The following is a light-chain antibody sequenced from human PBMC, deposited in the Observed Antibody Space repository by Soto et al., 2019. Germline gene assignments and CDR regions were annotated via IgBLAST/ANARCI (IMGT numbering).Light chain of an antibody. CDR3: SSYTSSSTLV. Sequence: QSALTQPASVSGSPGQSITISCTGTSSDVGGYNYVSWYQQHPGEAPKLMIYDVSNRPSGVSNRFSGSKSGNTASLTISGLQAEDGADYYCSSYTSSSTLVFGGGTKLTVL. CDR2: DVS. J-gene: IGLJ2*01. V-gene: IGLV2-14*01. CDR1: SSDVGGYNY.